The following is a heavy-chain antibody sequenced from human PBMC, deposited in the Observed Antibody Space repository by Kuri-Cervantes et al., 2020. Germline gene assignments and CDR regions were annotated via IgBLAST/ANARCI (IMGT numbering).Heavy chain of an antibody. V-gene: IGHV4-30-4*01. CDR3: ARGGVGATGIDYGMDA. J-gene: IGHJ6*02. D-gene: IGHD1-26*01. Sequence: SETLSLTCTVSGGSISSGDYYWSWIRQPPGKGLEWIGYIYYSGSTYYNPSLKSRVTISVDTSKNQFSLKLSSVTAADTAVYYCARGGVGATGIDYGMDAWGQGTTVTVSS. CDR1: GGSISSGDYY. CDR2: IYYSGST.